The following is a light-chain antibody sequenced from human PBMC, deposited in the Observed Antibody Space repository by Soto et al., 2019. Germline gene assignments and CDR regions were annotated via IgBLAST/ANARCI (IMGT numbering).Light chain of an antibody. CDR3: CSYGRNSLVV. CDR2: EGS. Sequence: QSVLTQPASVSGSPGQSISISCTGTTSDVGDYNLLSWYQQHPGKAPRLLIHEGSRRPSGISDRFSGSKSGNTASLTISGLQPEDEADYYCCSYGRNSLVVFGGGTKVTVL. J-gene: IGLJ2*01. V-gene: IGLV2-23*01. CDR1: TSDVGDYNL.